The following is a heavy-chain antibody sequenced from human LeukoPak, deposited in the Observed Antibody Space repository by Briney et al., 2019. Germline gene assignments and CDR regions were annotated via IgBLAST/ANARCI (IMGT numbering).Heavy chain of an antibody. J-gene: IGHJ4*02. CDR3: AIGTYTDPFFDY. CDR1: SDSLSSYY. D-gene: IGHD2-2*02. V-gene: IGHV4-59*01. CDR2: TYYGGST. Sequence: SETLSLTCTVSSDSLSSYYWIWIRQPPGKGLEWIGYTYYGGSTDYSPSLKSRLTISVDTSKNQFSLKLSSVTAADTAVYYCAIGTYTDPFFDYWGQGTPVTVSS.